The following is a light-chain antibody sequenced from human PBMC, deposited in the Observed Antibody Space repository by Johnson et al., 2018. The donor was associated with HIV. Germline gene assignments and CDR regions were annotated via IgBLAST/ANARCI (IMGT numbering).Light chain of an antibody. Sequence: QSVLTQPPSVSAAPGQKVTISCSGSSSNIGINYVSWFQQLPGTAPKLLIYDNDKRPSGIPDRFSGSKSGTSATLGITGLQTGDEADYYCGTWDTRLSVLYVFGSGTKVTVL. J-gene: IGLJ1*01. CDR1: SSNIGINY. CDR2: DND. V-gene: IGLV1-51*01. CDR3: GTWDTRLSVLYV.